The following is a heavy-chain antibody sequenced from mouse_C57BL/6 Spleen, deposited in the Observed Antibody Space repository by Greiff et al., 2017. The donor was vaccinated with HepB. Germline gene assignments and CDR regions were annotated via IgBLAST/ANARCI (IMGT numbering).Heavy chain of an antibody. CDR3: AIWRTTIYGSSP. CDR2: IHPSDSDT. Sequence: QVQLKQPGAELVKPGASVKVSCKASGYTFTSYWMHWVKQRPGQGLEWIGRIHPSDSDTNYNQKFKGKATLTVDKSSSTAYMQLSSLTSEDSAVYYCAIWRTTIYGSSPWGQGTTLTVSS. J-gene: IGHJ2*01. V-gene: IGHV1-74*01. D-gene: IGHD1-1*01. CDR1: GYTFTSYW.